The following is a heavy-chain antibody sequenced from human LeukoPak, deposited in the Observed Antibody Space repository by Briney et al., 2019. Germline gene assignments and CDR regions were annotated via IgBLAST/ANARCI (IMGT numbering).Heavy chain of an antibody. CDR1: GYTFTGYY. V-gene: IGHV1-2*02. CDR2: INPNSGGT. CDR3: ARRWKELSGNWFDP. J-gene: IGHJ5*02. D-gene: IGHD1-1*01. Sequence: GASVKVSCKASGYTFTGYYMHWVRQAPGQGLEWMGWINPNSGGTNYAQKFQGRVTMTRDTSISTAYMELSRLRSEDTAVYYCARRWKELSGNWFDPWGQGTLVTVSS.